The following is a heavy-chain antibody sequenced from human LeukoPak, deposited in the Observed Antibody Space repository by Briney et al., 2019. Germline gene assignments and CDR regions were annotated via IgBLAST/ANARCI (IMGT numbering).Heavy chain of an antibody. V-gene: IGHV3-48*03. CDR3: ARIFDI. Sequence: PGGSLRLSCAASGFTFSNYEMNWVRQAPGKGLEWVSLIGTSGTTIYYADSVKGRFSISRDNAKNSLYLQMNSLRAEDTAVYYCARIFDISGQGTMVTVSS. CDR1: GFTFSNYE. J-gene: IGHJ3*02. CDR2: IGTSGTTI.